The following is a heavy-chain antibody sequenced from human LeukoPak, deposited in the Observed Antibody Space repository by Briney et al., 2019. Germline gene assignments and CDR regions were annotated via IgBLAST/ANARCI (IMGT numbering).Heavy chain of an antibody. J-gene: IGHJ3*02. Sequence: ASVKVSCKASGYTIIDYYIHWLRQAPGQELEWMGWVNPNSGGRNYAQKFQGRVTMTRDTSINTAYVEVSGLRSDDTAVYYCARTPSFGSVDLDNWGQGTMVTVSS. V-gene: IGHV1-2*02. CDR1: GYTIIDYY. D-gene: IGHD3-10*01. CDR3: ARTPSFGSVDLDN. CDR2: VNPNSGGR.